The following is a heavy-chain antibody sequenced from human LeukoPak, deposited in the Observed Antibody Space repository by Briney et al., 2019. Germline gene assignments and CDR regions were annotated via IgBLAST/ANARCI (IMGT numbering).Heavy chain of an antibody. CDR2: INHSGST. CDR3: ARSPLASYDSSGYPRVWFDP. CDR1: GESLSNYY. J-gene: IGHJ5*02. V-gene: IGHV4-34*06. Sequence: ASETLSLTCAVYGESLSNYYWTCIRQPPGKGLEWIGEINHSGSTNYNPSLKSRVTLSVGMSKNQLSLRLGSVTAADTAVYYCARSPLASYDSSGYPRVWFDPWGQGTLVTVSS. D-gene: IGHD3-22*01.